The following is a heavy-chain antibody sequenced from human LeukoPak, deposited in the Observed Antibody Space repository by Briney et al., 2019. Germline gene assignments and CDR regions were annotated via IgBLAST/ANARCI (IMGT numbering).Heavy chain of an antibody. CDR3: ARDRGNDYVFDI. CDR2: INSEGSNT. Sequence: GGSLRLSCAASGFTFSSYWMHWVRQAPGKGLVWVSRINSEGSNTRYADSVKGRFTISRDNAKNTLYVQMNSLRPQDTVVYYCARDRGNDYVFDIWGQGTMVTVSS. J-gene: IGHJ3*02. D-gene: IGHD1-1*01. V-gene: IGHV3-74*01. CDR1: GFTFSSYW.